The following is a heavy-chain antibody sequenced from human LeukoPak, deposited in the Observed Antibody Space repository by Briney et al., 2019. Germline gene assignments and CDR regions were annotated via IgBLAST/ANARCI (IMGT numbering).Heavy chain of an antibody. CDR3: ARRGHGYGSPFDY. CDR2: ISYDGSNK. Sequence: GGSLRLSCAASGFTFSSYGMHWVRQAPGKGVEWVAVISYDGSNKYYADSVKGRFTISRDNSKNTLDLQMSSLRAEDTAVYYCARRGHGYGSPFDYWGQGTLVTVSS. V-gene: IGHV3-30*03. J-gene: IGHJ4*02. CDR1: GFTFSSYG. D-gene: IGHD5-18*01.